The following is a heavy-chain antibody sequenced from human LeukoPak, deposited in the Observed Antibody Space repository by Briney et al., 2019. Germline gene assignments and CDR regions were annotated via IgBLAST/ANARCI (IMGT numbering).Heavy chain of an antibody. CDR2: ISGSGGST. D-gene: IGHD6-13*01. CDR3: AKVRRQQLVFDY. V-gene: IGHV3-23*01. J-gene: IGHJ4*02. Sequence: GGSLRLSCAASGFTFSSDAMSWVRQAPGKGLEWVSAISGSGGSTYYADSVRGRFTISRDNSKNTLYLQMNSLRAQDTAVYYCAKVRRQQLVFDYWGQGTLVTVSS. CDR1: GFTFSSDA.